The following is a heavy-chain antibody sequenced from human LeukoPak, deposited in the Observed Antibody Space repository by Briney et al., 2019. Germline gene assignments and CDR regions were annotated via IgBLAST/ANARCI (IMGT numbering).Heavy chain of an antibody. Sequence: GGSLRLSCAGSGLSFSDFAMTWVRQAPGKGLEWVSSMTGNGGTVVYTDSVKGRFTMSRDNSKNTVYLQMNSLRAEDTALYYCTKDPTGTYIGAFDPWGLGTLVTVSS. J-gene: IGHJ5*02. CDR3: TKDPTGTYIGAFDP. D-gene: IGHD1-14*01. V-gene: IGHV3-23*01. CDR2: MTGNGGTV. CDR1: GLSFSDFA.